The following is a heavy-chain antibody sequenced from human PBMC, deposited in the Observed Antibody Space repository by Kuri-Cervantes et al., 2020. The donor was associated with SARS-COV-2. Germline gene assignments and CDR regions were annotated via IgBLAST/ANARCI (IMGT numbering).Heavy chain of an antibody. CDR3: ARASLQEYSGSYFHYFDY. D-gene: IGHD1-26*01. Sequence: GESLKISCAASGFIVSSSYMSWVRQAPGKGLEWVSIIYAGGGTYYADSVKGQFTISRDNAKNSLYLQMNSLRAEDTAVYYCARASLQEYSGSYFHYFDYWGQGTLVTVSS. V-gene: IGHV3-66*01. CDR1: GFIVSSSY. J-gene: IGHJ4*02. CDR2: IYAGGGT.